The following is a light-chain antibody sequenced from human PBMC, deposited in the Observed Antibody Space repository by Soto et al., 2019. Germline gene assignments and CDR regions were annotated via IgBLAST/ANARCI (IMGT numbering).Light chain of an antibody. CDR3: CSYAGGNTLI. Sequence: QSALTQPASVSGSPGQSITIYCTGTNGDVGSYDLVSWYQQYPGKAPKLIIYEVNNRPSGVSNRFSGAKSGKTASLTISGLQTEDEADYDCCSYAGGNTLIFGGGTKLTVL. CDR2: EVN. J-gene: IGLJ2*01. V-gene: IGLV2-23*02. CDR1: NGDVGSYDL.